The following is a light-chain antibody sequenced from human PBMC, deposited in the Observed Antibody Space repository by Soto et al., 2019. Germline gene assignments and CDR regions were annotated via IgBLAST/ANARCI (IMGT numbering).Light chain of an antibody. CDR3: HQRSNWPLT. J-gene: IGKJ4*01. Sequence: EVVLTQSPATLSLSPGERATLSCRASQSVTKYLAWYQQKPGQALKLLIYDVSTMATGIPARFSGSGSETDFTLTISSLEPGDFAVYYCHQRSNWPLTFGGGTKLEIK. V-gene: IGKV3-11*01. CDR1: QSVTKY. CDR2: DVS.